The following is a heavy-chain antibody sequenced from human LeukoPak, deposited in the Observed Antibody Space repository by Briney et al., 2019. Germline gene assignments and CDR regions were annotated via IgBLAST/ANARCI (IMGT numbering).Heavy chain of an antibody. Sequence: SVKVSCRXSGGTFSSDAISWVRQAPGQGLEWMGGIIPIFGTANYAQKFQGRVTITADESTSTAYMELSSLRSEDTAVYYCARDVYSYGPRGYYYYYMDVWGKGTTVTVSS. D-gene: IGHD5-18*01. CDR2: IIPIFGTA. CDR3: ARDVYSYGPRGYYYYYMDV. V-gene: IGHV1-69*01. CDR1: GGTFSSDA. J-gene: IGHJ6*03.